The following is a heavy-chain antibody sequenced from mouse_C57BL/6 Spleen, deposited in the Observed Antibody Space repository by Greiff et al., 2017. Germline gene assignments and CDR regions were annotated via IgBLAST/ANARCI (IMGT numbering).Heavy chain of an antibody. CDR3: ASYYGSSSYWYFDV. D-gene: IGHD1-1*01. V-gene: IGHV1-64*01. CDR1: GYTFTSYW. J-gene: IGHJ1*03. CDR2: IHPNSGST. Sequence: QVQLQQPGAELVKPGASVKLSCKASGYTFTSYWMHWVKQRPGQGLEWIGMIHPNSGSTNYNEKFKSKATLTVDKSSSTAYMQLSSLTSEDSAVYYCASYYGSSSYWYFDVWGTGTTVTVSS.